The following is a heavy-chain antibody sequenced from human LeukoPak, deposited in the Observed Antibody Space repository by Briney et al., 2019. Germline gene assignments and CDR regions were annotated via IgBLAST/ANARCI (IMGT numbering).Heavy chain of an antibody. CDR1: GYTLTELS. J-gene: IGHJ4*02. Sequence: ASVKVSCKVSGYTLTELSMHWVRQAPGKGLEWMGGFDTEDGETIYAQKFQGRVTITEDTSTDTAYMELSSLRSEDTAVYYCVAKGCWGQGTLVTASS. V-gene: IGHV1-24*01. CDR2: FDTEDGET. CDR3: VAKGC.